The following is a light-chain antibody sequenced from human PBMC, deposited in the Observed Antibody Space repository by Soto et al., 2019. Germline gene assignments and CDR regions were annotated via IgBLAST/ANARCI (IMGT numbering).Light chain of an antibody. V-gene: IGLV2-14*02. Sequence: QSALTQPASVSGSPGQSITISCTGTSSDVGSYNLVSWYQQHPGKAPKLMIYEGSKRPSGVSNRFSGSKSGNTASLTISGLQAEDEADYYCSSYTSSDTLVVFGTGTKLTVL. CDR3: SSYTSSDTLVV. CDR1: SSDVGSYNL. CDR2: EGS. J-gene: IGLJ1*01.